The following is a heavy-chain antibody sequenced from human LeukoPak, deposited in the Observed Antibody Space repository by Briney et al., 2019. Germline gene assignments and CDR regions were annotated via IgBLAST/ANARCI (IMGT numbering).Heavy chain of an antibody. CDR2: IKQDGSEK. V-gene: IGHV3-7*01. CDR3: VRWRGAQSEFEY. J-gene: IGHJ4*02. CDR1: GFTFSTYW. D-gene: IGHD3-3*01. Sequence: GGSLRLSCTASGFTFSTYWMSWVRQAPGKGLECVASIKQDGSEKEYVDSVKGRFTISRDNAKNSLYLQMISLRAEDTAVYYCVRWRGAQSEFEYWGQGTLVTVSS.